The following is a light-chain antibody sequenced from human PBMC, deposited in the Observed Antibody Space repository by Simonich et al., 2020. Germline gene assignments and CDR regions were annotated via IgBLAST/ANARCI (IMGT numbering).Light chain of an antibody. J-gene: IGLJ3*02. Sequence: QSALTQPRSVSGSPGQSVTISCTGTSSDVGGYNYVSWYQQHPGKAPKLMIYEGSKRPSGVSNRVSGSKSGNTASLTISGLQAEDDADYYCCSYAGSYTVFGGGTKLTVL. V-gene: IGLV2-11*01. CDR1: SSDVGGYNY. CDR2: EGS. CDR3: CSYAGSYTV.